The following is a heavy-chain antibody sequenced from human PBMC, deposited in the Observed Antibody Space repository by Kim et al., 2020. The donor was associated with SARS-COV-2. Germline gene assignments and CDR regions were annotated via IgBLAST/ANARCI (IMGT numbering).Heavy chain of an antibody. CDR2: TRDKANSYTT. CDR1: GFIFSDHY. Sequence: GSLRLSCAVSGFIFSDHYMDWVRQAPGKGLEWVGRTRDKANSYTTEYAASVRGRFTISRDVSRNSLYLQMNSLKTEDTAVYYCTRLVRDAATGDFWGQG. J-gene: IGHJ4*02. CDR3: TRLVRDAATGDF. V-gene: IGHV3-72*01. D-gene: IGHD2-15*01.